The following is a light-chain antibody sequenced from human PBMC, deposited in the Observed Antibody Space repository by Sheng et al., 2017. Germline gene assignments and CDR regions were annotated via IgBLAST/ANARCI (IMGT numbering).Light chain of an antibody. Sequence: DIVMTQSPDSLAVSLGERATINCKSSQSVFYSSYNKNYLNWYQQRPGQPPKLLIYWASTRESGVPDRFSGSGSGTDFTLTISSLQAEDGAVYYCQQYYSTPVTFGPGPSGYQT. CDR1: QSVFYSSYNKNY. CDR3: QQYYSTPVT. CDR2: WAS. J-gene: IGKJ3*01. V-gene: IGKV4-1*01.